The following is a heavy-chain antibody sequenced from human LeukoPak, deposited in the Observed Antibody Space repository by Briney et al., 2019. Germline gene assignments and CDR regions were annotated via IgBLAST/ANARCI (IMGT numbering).Heavy chain of an antibody. CDR3: ARVSYWNS. CDR2: ISYDGSDK. CDR1: GFTFHDYA. Sequence: GGSLRLSCASSGFTFHDYAMHWVRQAPGKGLEWVAVISYDGSDKYYTESVKGRFTISRDNSKNTLYLQMNSLRTEDTALYYCARVSYWNSWGQGTLVTVSS. D-gene: IGHD1-26*01. J-gene: IGHJ4*02. V-gene: IGHV3-30*04.